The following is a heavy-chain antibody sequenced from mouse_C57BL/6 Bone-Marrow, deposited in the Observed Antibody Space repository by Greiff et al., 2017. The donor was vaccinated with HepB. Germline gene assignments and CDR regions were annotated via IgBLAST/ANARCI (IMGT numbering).Heavy chain of an antibody. Sequence: QVQLKESGAELVRPGTSVKMSCKASGYTFTNYWIGWAKQRPGHGLEWIGDIYPGGGYTNYNEKFKGKATLTADKSSSTADMQVSSLTSEDSAIYYCARWGSRSADYDALDYWGQGTSVTVSS. CDR2: IYPGGGYT. D-gene: IGHD1-1*01. J-gene: IGHJ4*01. CDR1: GYTFTNYW. CDR3: ARWGSRSADYDALDY. V-gene: IGHV1-63*01.